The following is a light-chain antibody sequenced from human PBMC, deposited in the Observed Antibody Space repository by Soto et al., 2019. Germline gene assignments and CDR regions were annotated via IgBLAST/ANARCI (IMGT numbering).Light chain of an antibody. Sequence: EIVLTQSPGTLSLSPGERATLSCRASQSVTSNFLAWYQQKPGQAPRLLIYGASTRAAGVPDRFTGGGSGTDFTLTIARLEPEDFAVYYCYQYGRSPLMHTFGQGTKLGVK. J-gene: IGKJ2*01. CDR3: YQYGRSPLMHT. CDR2: GAS. V-gene: IGKV3-20*01. CDR1: QSVTSNF.